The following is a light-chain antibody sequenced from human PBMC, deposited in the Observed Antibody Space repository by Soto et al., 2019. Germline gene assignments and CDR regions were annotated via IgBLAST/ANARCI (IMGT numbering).Light chain of an antibody. CDR1: SSDVGGYNY. V-gene: IGLV2-14*03. CDR2: EVS. Sequence: QSALTQPASVSGSPGQSITISCTGTSSDVGGYNYVSWNQQHPGKAPKLTIYEVSNRPSGVSNRFSGSKSGNTASLTISGLQAEDEADYHCSSYTSSSTYVFGPGTKLTVL. J-gene: IGLJ1*01. CDR3: SSYTSSSTYV.